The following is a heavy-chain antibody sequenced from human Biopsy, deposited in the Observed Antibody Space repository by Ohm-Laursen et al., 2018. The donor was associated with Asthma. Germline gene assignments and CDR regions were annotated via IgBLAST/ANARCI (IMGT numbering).Heavy chain of an antibody. Sequence: SETLSLTCPVSGGSVSTGSYYWSWIRQPPGKGLEWLGYIYYTGSDNYNTSLKSRVTISVDTSKNQFSLRLNSVTAADTAVYYCARGPNYHGSGRAPIGMDVWGQGTTVTVSS. CDR1: GGSVSTGSYY. J-gene: IGHJ6*02. CDR3: ARGPNYHGSGRAPIGMDV. CDR2: IYYTGSD. D-gene: IGHD3-10*01. V-gene: IGHV4-61*01.